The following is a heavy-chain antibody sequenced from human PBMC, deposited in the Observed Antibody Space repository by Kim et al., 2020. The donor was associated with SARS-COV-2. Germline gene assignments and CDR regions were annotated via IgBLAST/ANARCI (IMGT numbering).Heavy chain of an antibody. D-gene: IGHD2-21*02. Sequence: SETLSLTCTVSGGSISSYYWSWIRQPPGKGLEWIGYIYYSGSTNYNPSLKSRVTISVDTSKNQFSLKLSSVTAADTAVYYCARGDVVTAPRNWGQGTLVT. J-gene: IGHJ4*02. CDR1: GGSISSYY. CDR2: IYYSGST. CDR3: ARGDVVTAPRN. V-gene: IGHV4-59*01.